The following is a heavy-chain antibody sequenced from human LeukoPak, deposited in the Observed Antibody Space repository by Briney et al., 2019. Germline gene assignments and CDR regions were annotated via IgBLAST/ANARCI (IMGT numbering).Heavy chain of an antibody. J-gene: IGHJ4*02. CDR2: IKRNTQGATT. V-gene: IGHV3-15*01. D-gene: IGHD2-15*01. Sequence: PGGSLRLSCATPGFTFNLAWMSWVRQAPGKGLEWVGRIKRNTQGATTDYAAAVKGRFTISRDDSKNTLNLQMNSLEIEDTGVYYCTTHPGYESYWGQGTLVTVSS. CDR3: TTHPGYESY. CDR1: GFTFNLAW.